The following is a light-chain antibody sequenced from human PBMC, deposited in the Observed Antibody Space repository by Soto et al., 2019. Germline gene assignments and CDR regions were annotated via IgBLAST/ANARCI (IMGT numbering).Light chain of an antibody. CDR2: DVS. J-gene: IGLJ1*01. CDR3: SSYTSNNSFYV. Sequence: QSALTQPASVSGSPGQSITFSCTGTSNDIGGYNYVSWFQHHPDKAPKLIIYDVSNRPSGVSDRFSGSKSGNTASLTISGLRTEDEAEYYCSSYTSNNSFYVFGTGTKLTVL. CDR1: SNDIGGYNY. V-gene: IGLV2-14*01.